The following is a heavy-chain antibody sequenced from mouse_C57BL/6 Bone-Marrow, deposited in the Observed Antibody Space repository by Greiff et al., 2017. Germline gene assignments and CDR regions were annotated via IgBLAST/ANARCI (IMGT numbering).Heavy chain of an antibody. Sequence: VQLQQSGAELVRPGASVKLSCTASGFNIHDDYIHWVKQRPEQRLEWIGCIDPEIGDTAYASKFQGKATITSDTSSHTSYLQLSSLTSEDTAVYYFSSLEGNYFYVRGQGTPLTDAS. V-gene: IGHV14-4*01. CDR2: IDPEIGDT. CDR3: SSLEGNYFYV. CDR1: GFNIHDDY. J-gene: IGHJ2*01.